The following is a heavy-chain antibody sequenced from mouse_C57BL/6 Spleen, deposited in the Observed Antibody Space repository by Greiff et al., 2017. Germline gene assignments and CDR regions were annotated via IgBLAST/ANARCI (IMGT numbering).Heavy chain of an antibody. V-gene: IGHV1-52*01. CDR2: IDPSDSET. D-gene: IGHD1-1*01. J-gene: IGHJ1*03. CDR3: ARDYGSSYKYFEV. CDR1: GYTFTSYW. Sequence: QVQLQQPGAELVRPGSSVKLSCKASGYTFTSYWMHWVKQRPIQGLEWIGNIDPSDSETNYNQKFKDKATLTVDKSSSTAYMQLSSLTSEDSAVYYGARDYGSSYKYFEVWGTGTTVTVSS.